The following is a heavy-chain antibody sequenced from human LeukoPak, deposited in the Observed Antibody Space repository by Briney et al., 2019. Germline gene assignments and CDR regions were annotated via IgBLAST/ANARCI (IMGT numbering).Heavy chain of an antibody. CDR1: GDSISNNF. J-gene: IGHJ4*02. Sequence: PSETLSPTCSVTGDSISNNFWTWIRQPAGKELEWIGRVYNRGSTNYDPSFNSRVTMSADTSKNQFSLNLRSVTAADTAVYYCARLVNRKLFDYWGQGVLVIVSS. CDR3: ARLVNRKLFDY. V-gene: IGHV4-4*07. CDR2: VYNRGST. D-gene: IGHD1-26*01.